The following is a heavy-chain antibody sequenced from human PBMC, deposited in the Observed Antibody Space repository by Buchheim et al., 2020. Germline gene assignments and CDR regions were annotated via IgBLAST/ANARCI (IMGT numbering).Heavy chain of an antibody. D-gene: IGHD2-15*01. CDR2: INHSGST. J-gene: IGHJ3*02. CDR1: GGSFSGYY. Sequence: QVQLQQWGAGLLKPSETLSLTCAVYGGSFSGYYWSWIRQPPGKGLEWIGEINHSGSTNYNPSLKSRVTISVDTSKNQFSLKLSSVTAADTAVYYCASPRGIGRCSGGSCYSLHAFDIWGQGT. V-gene: IGHV4-34*01. CDR3: ASPRGIGRCSGGSCYSLHAFDI.